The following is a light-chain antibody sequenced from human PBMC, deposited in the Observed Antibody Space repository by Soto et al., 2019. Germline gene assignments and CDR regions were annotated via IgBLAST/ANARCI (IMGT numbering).Light chain of an antibody. CDR1: QSISVTY. CDR2: ADS. V-gene: IGKV3-11*02. Sequence: EIVLTQSPGILSLSPGERATLSCRASQSISVTYLAWYQQKPGQAPRLLIYADSNRATGIPARFSGSGSGRDFTLTIGSLEPEDFSVYYCQQRYNWPITFGQGTRLEIK. CDR3: QQRYNWPIT. J-gene: IGKJ5*01.